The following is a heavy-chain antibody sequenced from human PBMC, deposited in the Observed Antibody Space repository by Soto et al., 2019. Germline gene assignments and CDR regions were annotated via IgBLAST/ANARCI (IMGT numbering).Heavy chain of an antibody. CDR3: VKDKYDSGSSMGNWFDP. CDR2: ISAGGGTT. CDR1: GFTFSKYA. Sequence: EVQLLESGGDLVQRGGYLRLFCAAYGFTFSKYAMSWVRQAPGKGLEWVSSISAGGGTTCYADSVKGRFTISRDNSENTLYLQLNSLRADDTAIFYCVKDKYDSGSSMGNWFDPWGQGTLVTVSS. D-gene: IGHD3-10*01. J-gene: IGHJ5*02. V-gene: IGHV3-23*01.